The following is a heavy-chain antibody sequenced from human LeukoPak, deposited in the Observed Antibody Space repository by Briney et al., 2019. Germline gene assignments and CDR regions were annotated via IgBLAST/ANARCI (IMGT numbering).Heavy chain of an antibody. CDR2: TYYRSKWYN. D-gene: IGHD6-19*01. CDR3: ARDPTSSGWYPPYFDY. V-gene: IGHV6-1*01. CDR1: GDSVSSNSAA. J-gene: IGHJ4*02. Sequence: SQTLSLTCAISGDSVSSNSAAWNWIRQSPSRGLEWLGRTYYRSKWYNDYAVSVKSRITINPDTSRNQFSLQLNSVTPEDTVVYYCARDPTSSGWYPPYFDYWGQGTLVTVSS.